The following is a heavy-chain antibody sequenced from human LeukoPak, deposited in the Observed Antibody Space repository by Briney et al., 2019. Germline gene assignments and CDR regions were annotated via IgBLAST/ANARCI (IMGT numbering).Heavy chain of an antibody. CDR2: IIPIFGTA. CDR1: VGTFSSYA. CDR3: ARKDSSGYYGGYYYGMDV. Sequence: GASVKVSCKASVGTFSSYAISWVRQAPGQGLEWMGGIIPIFGTANYAQKFQGRVTITADESTSTAYMELSSLRSEDTAVYYCARKDSSGYYGGYYYGMDVWGQGTTVTVSS. D-gene: IGHD3-22*01. J-gene: IGHJ6*02. V-gene: IGHV1-69*13.